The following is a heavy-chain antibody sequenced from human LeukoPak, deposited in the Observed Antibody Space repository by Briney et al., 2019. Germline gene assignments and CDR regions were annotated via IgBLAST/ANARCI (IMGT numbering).Heavy chain of an antibody. D-gene: IGHD6-13*01. CDR2: IYYSGST. CDR1: GGSISSSSYY. V-gene: IGHV4-39*01. J-gene: IGHJ3*02. Sequence: PSETLSLTCTVSGGSISSSSYYWGWIRQPPGKGLEWIGSIYYSGSTYYNPSLKSRVTISVDTSKNQFSLTLSSVTAADTAVYYCARHSPYSSSWFDAFDIWGQGTMVTVSS. CDR3: ARHSPYSSSWFDAFDI.